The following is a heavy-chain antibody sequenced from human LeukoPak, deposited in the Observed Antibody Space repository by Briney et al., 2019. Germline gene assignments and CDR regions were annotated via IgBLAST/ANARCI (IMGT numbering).Heavy chain of an antibody. CDR3: AKRGGGSYFDY. Sequence: GGSLRLSCAASGFTFSSHALSWVRQAPEKGLEWVSGITGSGGSTYYAESVKGRFTISRDNSKNTLYLQMNSLRAEDTAVYYCAKRGGGSYFDYWGQGTLVAVSS. J-gene: IGHJ4*02. V-gene: IGHV3-23*01. CDR2: ITGSGGST. D-gene: IGHD2-21*01. CDR1: GFTFSSHA.